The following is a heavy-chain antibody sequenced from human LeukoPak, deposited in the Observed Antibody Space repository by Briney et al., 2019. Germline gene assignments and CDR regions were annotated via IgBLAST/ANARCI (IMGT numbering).Heavy chain of an antibody. V-gene: IGHV1-2*02. J-gene: IGHJ4*02. CDR1: GYTYTRSY. CDR3: AREPRIAVAGSGFDY. Sequence: ASVKVSCKASGYTYTRSYMHWVRQAPGQGLEWMRWIHPNSGGTNYTQKFQGRITMTRAPSISTAYMELSRLRSDDTAVYYCAREPRIAVAGSGFDYWGQGTLVTVST. D-gene: IGHD6-19*01. CDR2: IHPNSGGT.